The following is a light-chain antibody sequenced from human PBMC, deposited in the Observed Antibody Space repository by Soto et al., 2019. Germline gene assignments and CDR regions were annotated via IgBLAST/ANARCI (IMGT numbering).Light chain of an antibody. J-gene: IGKJ4*01. CDR2: DAS. CDR3: QRSDSIPPA. Sequence: DIQMTQSPSTLSATAGDRVTITCRASQSISSWLAWYQHKPGKAPKLLIYDASNLDSGVPSRFSGSGSGTDFTLTITSLQPDDFATYYCQRSDSIPPAFGGGTKVDIK. V-gene: IGKV1-5*01. CDR1: QSISSW.